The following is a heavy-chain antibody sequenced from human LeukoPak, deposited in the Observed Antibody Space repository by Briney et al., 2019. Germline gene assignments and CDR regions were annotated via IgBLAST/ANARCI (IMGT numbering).Heavy chain of an antibody. Sequence: SETLSLTCTVSGGSISGYYWSWIRQPPGKGLEWIGYIFYSGSTNYNPSLKSRVTISLDRSKNQFSLKLSSVTAADTAVYYCARPSIAARPDDAFDIWGQGTMVTVSS. CDR3: ARPSIAARPDDAFDI. D-gene: IGHD6-6*01. V-gene: IGHV4-59*08. CDR2: IFYSGST. CDR1: GGSISGYY. J-gene: IGHJ3*02.